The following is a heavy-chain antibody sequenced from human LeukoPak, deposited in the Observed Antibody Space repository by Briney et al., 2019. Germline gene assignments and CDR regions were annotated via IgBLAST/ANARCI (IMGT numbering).Heavy chain of an antibody. CDR1: GYSFTDYD. J-gene: IGHJ3*02. CDR2: MNPNSGAT. Sequence: ASVKVSCKASGYSFTDYDINWVRQATGQGLEWMGWMNPNSGATGYAEKFQGRVTMTRSTSISVAYMELSSLTSEDTAVYYCARDRSRGWYGDAVDIWGQGTMVTVSS. CDR3: ARDRSRGWYGDAVDI. D-gene: IGHD6-19*01. V-gene: IGHV1-8*01.